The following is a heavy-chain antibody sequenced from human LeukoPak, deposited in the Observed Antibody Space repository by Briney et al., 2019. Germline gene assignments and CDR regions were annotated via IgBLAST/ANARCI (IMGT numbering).Heavy chain of an antibody. CDR3: ARDQEVGATNLDY. Sequence: GASVKVSCKASGYTFTGYYMHWVRQAPGQGLEWMGWINPNSGGTNYAQKFQGRVTMTRDTSISTAYMKLSRLRSDDTAVYYCARDQEVGATNLDYWGQGTLVTVSS. D-gene: IGHD1-26*01. CDR2: INPNSGGT. V-gene: IGHV1-2*02. J-gene: IGHJ4*02. CDR1: GYTFTGYY.